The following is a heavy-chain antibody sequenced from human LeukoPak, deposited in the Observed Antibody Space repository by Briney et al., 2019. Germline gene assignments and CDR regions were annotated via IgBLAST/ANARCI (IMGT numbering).Heavy chain of an antibody. CDR2: ISSSSPYI. Sequence: KAGGSLRLSCAASGFTFSRNSMNWVRQAPGKGLEWVSSISSSSPYISYADSVKGRFTISRDNSKNTLYLQMNSLRAEDTAVYYCAKDRYYYDSSGSIYFDYWGQGTLVTVSS. CDR1: GFTFSRNS. D-gene: IGHD3-22*01. CDR3: AKDRYYYDSSGSIYFDY. V-gene: IGHV3-21*01. J-gene: IGHJ4*02.